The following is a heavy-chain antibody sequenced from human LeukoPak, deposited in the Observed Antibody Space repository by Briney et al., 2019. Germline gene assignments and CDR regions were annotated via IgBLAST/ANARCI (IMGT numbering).Heavy chain of an antibody. CDR2: INHSGST. V-gene: IGHV4-34*01. CDR3: ARQHKYGGNALDP. CDR1: GGSFSGYY. J-gene: IGHJ5*02. D-gene: IGHD4-23*01. Sequence: SETLSLTCAVYGGSFSGYYWSWIRQPPGKGLEWIGEINHSGSTNYNSSLKSRVTISVDTSKNQFSLKLSSVTAADTAVYYCARQHKYGGNALDPWGQGTLVTVSS.